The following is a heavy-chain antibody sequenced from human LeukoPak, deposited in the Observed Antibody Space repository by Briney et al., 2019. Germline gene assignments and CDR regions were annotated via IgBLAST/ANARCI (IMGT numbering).Heavy chain of an antibody. CDR1: GGTFGSYA. CDR2: ISPSGGST. J-gene: IGHJ5*02. V-gene: IGHV1-46*01. D-gene: IGHD5-24*01. CDR3: ARDNSVRDEAWWFNP. Sequence: GASVKVSCKASGGTFGSYAISWVRQAPGQGPEWMGVISPSGGSTTYAQKFQGRVTLTRDMSTSTDYLELSSLRSDDTAVYYCARDNSVRDEAWWFNPWGQGTLVTVSS.